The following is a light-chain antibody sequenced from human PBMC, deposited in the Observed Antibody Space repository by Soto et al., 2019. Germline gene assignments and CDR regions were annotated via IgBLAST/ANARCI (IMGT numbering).Light chain of an antibody. CDR1: QSISSY. V-gene: IGKV1-39*01. J-gene: IGKJ4*01. CDR3: QQSYSTPLT. CDR2: AAS. Sequence: DIQMTQSPSSLSASVGDIVTITFRASQSISSYLNWYQQKPGKAPKLLIYAASSLQSGVPSRFSGSGSGTDFTLTISSLQPEDIAIYYCQQSYSTPLTFGGGTKVDIK.